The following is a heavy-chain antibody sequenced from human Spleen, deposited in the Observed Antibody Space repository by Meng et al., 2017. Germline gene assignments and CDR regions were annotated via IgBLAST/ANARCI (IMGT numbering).Heavy chain of an antibody. CDR2: ISISGKNI. CDR3: ARDRETRDGHDSFDI. Sequence: SLKISCVASGFTFSDYYMNWIRQAPGKGLEWISYISISGKNIFYADSVKGRFTISRDNAKDSLYLQMNSLRAEDTAVYYCARDRETRDGHDSFDIWGQGTMVTVSS. D-gene: IGHD5-24*01. J-gene: IGHJ3*02. CDR1: GFTFSDYY. V-gene: IGHV3-11*04.